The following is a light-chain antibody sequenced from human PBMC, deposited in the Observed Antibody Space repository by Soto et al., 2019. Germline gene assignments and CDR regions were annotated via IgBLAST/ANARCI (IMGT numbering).Light chain of an antibody. V-gene: IGKV3-20*01. CDR2: GAS. J-gene: IGKJ5*01. CDR1: QSVSSY. CDR3: QQYDNSPRIT. Sequence: EIVLTQSPGTLSLSPGERATLSCRASQSVSSYLAWYQQKPGQAPRLLIYGASSRATGIPDRFSGSGSGTDFTITINRLEPEDFAVYYCQQYDNSPRITFGQGTRLEMK.